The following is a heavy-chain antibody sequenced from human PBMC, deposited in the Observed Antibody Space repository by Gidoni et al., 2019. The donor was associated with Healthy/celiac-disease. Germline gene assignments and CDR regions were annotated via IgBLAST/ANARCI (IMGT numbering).Heavy chain of an antibody. CDR2: ISWNSGSI. Sequence: EVQRVESGGGLVQPGRSLRLSCAASGFTFDDYAMHWVRQAPGKGLEWVSGISWNSGSIGYADSVKGRFTISRDNAKNSLYLQMNSLRAEDTALYYCAKVVGATNAFDIWGQGTMVTVSS. V-gene: IGHV3-9*01. D-gene: IGHD1-26*01. CDR1: GFTFDDYA. CDR3: AKVVGATNAFDI. J-gene: IGHJ3*02.